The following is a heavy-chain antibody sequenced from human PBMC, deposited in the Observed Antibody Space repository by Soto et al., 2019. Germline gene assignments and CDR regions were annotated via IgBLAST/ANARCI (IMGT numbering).Heavy chain of an antibody. CDR3: ARGSRSSRWPEYFQH. Sequence: QVQLVQSGAEEKKPGASVKVSCKASGYTFTSYAMHWVRQAPGQRLEWMGWINAGNGNTKYSQKFQGRVTITRDTSASTAYMELSSLRSEDTAVYYCARGSRSSRWPEYFQHWGQGTLVTVSS. CDR1: GYTFTSYA. CDR2: INAGNGNT. D-gene: IGHD6-13*01. V-gene: IGHV1-3*05. J-gene: IGHJ1*01.